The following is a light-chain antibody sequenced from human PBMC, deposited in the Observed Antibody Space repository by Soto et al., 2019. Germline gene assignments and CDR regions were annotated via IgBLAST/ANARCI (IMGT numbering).Light chain of an antibody. V-gene: IGKV1-33*01. J-gene: IGKJ2*01. CDR1: RDISVY. CDR2: DAS. CDR3: QQYDNPPPYT. Sequence: DIQMTQSPSSLSASVGDTVTITCQASRDISVYLNWYQQKTGKAPKLLVFDASNLQTGVPSRFSGSGSGTHFTFTISRLQTEDVAPYYCQQYDNPPPYTFGQGTRLEI.